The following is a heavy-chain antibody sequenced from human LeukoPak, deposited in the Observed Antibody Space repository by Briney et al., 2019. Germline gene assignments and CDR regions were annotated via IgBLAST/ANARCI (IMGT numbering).Heavy chain of an antibody. V-gene: IGHV3-48*01. CDR3: ARDVKSYSSGASYFDY. Sequence: PGGSLRLSCAAAGFTFSTYSMNWVRQAPGKGLEWVSYITSSSSTMLYADSVKGRFTISRDNAKNSLYLQMNSLRAEDTAVYYCARDVKSYSSGASYFDYWGQGTLVTVSS. CDR2: ITSSSSTM. J-gene: IGHJ4*02. CDR1: GFTFSTYS. D-gene: IGHD6-19*01.